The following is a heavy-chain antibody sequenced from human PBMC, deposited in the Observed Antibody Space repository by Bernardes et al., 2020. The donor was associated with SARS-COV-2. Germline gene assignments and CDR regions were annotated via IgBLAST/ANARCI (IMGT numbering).Heavy chain of an antibody. CDR1: GGSISSYY. Sequence: SGTLSLTCTVSGGSISSYYWSWIRQPPGKGLEWIGYIYYSGSTNYNPSLKSRVTISVDTSKNQFSLKLSSVTAADTAAYYCARGGRYYYGSGSYYTEYYLYYWGQGTLGTVSS. D-gene: IGHD3-10*01. J-gene: IGHJ4*02. V-gene: IGHV4-59*01. CDR3: ARGGRYYYGSGSYYTEYYLYY. CDR2: IYYSGST.